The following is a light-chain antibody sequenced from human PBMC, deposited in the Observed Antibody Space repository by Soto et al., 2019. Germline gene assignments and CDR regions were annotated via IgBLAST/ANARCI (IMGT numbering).Light chain of an antibody. CDR2: DAS. CDR3: QQYGISPWT. J-gene: IGKJ1*01. Sequence: IVLTQSQGTLSLSPGERATLSCRASQSTDTNSLAWYQQKPGQAPRLLIYDASTRATVIPARFSGSGSGTEFTLTISSLQSEDFAVYYCQQYGISPWTFGQGTKVDIK. V-gene: IGKV3-20*01. CDR1: QSTDTNS.